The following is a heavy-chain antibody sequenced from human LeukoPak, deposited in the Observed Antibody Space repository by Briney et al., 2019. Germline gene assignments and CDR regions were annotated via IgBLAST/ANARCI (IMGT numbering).Heavy chain of an antibody. V-gene: IGHV3-15*01. D-gene: IGHD3-22*01. CDR3: TTEGGYLVLYYYYYMDV. CDR2: IKSKTDGGTT. CDR1: GFTFSDAW. J-gene: IGHJ6*03. Sequence: PGGSLRLSCAASGFTFSDAWMSWVRQAPGKGLEWVGRIKSKTDGGTTDYAAPVKGRFTVSRDDSKNTLYLQMNSLKTEDTAVYHCTTEGGYLVLYYYYYMDVWGKGTTVTVSS.